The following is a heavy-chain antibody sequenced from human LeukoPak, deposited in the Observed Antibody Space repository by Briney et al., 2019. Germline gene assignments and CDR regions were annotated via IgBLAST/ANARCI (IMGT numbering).Heavy chain of an antibody. V-gene: IGHV3-30*04. Sequence: PGRSLRLSCAASGFTFSIYAIHWVRQASGKGLEWVAVISNDGNNKYYIDSVKGRFTISRDNSKNTLYLQMNSLRPEDTAVYYCARDLHSRGGNDYGGNHYHDTDVWGQGTTVTVSS. CDR1: GFTFSIYA. CDR2: ISNDGNNK. D-gene: IGHD4-17*01. J-gene: IGHJ6*02. CDR3: ARDLHSRGGNDYGGNHYHDTDV.